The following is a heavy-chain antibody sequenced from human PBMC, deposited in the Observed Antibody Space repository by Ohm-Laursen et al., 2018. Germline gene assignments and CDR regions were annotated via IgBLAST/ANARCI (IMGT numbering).Heavy chain of an antibody. CDR2: MNPNSDNT. CDR3: ARGHSSWYRYFQY. J-gene: IGHJ1*01. Sequence: SVKVSCKTSGYTFTSYDINWVRQATGQGLEWMGWMNPNSDNTGYAPKFQGRVTMARNTSISTAYLELSSLRSEDTAVYYCARGHSSWYRYFQYWGQGTLVTVSS. CDR1: GYTFTSYD. V-gene: IGHV1-8*01. D-gene: IGHD6-13*01.